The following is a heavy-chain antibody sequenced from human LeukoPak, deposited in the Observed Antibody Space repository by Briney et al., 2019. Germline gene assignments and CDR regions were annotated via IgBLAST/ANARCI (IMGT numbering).Heavy chain of an antibody. Sequence: PGGSLRLSCAASGFSFSSFGMSWVRQAPGRGLQWVSSISGDGRDTFYADSVKGRFTISRDNAKNTLYLQMNSLRAEDTTVYYCASRAIAVANARGQGTLVTVSS. D-gene: IGHD6-19*01. V-gene: IGHV3-23*01. CDR3: ASRAIAVANA. J-gene: IGHJ4*02. CDR2: ISGDGRDT. CDR1: GFSFSSFG.